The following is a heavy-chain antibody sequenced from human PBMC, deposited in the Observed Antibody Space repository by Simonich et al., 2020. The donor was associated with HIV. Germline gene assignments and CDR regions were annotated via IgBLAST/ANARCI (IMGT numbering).Heavy chain of an antibody. Sequence: EVQLVESGGGLVQPGGSLRFSCAASGFTFSSYWMNWARQATGKREEVVAKIKENESEKNYVDSVKGRFTISRDHAKNSLYLQMNSLRAEDTAVYYCARDKRQWLVSYYYYGMDVWGQGTTVTVSS. J-gene: IGHJ6*02. CDR3: ARDKRQWLVSYYYYGMDV. CDR1: GFTFSSYW. V-gene: IGHV3-7*01. CDR2: IKENESEK. D-gene: IGHD6-19*01.